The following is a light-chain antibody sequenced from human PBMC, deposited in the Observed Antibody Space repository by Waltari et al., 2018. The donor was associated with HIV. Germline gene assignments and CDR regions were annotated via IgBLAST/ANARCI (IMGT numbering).Light chain of an antibody. CDR2: STT. Sequence: QTVVTQEPSLTVSPGGTVTLTCASSTGAAPSGYYPNWFQHKPGQPPRAVIYSTTKKHSWTPARFSGSLLGGKAALTLSGVQPEDEAEYYCLLYYGGAQPHVVFGGGTKLTVL. J-gene: IGLJ2*01. CDR1: TGAAPSGYY. V-gene: IGLV7-43*01. CDR3: LLYYGGAQPHVV.